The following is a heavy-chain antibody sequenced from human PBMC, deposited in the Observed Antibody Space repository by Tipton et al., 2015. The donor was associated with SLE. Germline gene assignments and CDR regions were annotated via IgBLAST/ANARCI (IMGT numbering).Heavy chain of an antibody. CDR1: GFTFSSYE. J-gene: IGHJ4*02. V-gene: IGHV3-48*03. Sequence: SLRLSCAASGFTFSSYEMNWVRQAPGKGLEWVSYISSSGGTIYYADSVKGRFTISRDNAENSLYLQMNSLRAEDTAVYYCARDPRGGGAGSMDYWGQGTLVTVSS. D-gene: IGHD3-16*01. CDR3: ARDPRGGGAGSMDY. CDR2: ISSSGGTI.